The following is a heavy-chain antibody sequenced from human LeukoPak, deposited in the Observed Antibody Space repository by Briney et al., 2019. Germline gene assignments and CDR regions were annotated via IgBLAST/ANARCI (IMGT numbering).Heavy chain of an antibody. CDR3: XXXXLWSGYSYGFGNY. J-gene: IGHJ4*02. Sequence: PGGSLRLSCAASGFTFSDYGMHWVRQAPGKGLEWVTFIRYDGTNKYYADSVKGRFTISRDNSKNMLYLQRNSLRADETAVDYXXXXXLWSGYSYGFGNYWGQGTLVTVSS. V-gene: IGHV3-30*02. D-gene: IGHD5-18*01. CDR1: GFTFSDYG. CDR2: IRYDGTNK.